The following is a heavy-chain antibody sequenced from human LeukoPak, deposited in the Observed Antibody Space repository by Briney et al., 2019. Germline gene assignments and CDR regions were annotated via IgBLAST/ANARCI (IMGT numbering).Heavy chain of an antibody. CDR2: ISWNSGSI. CDR3: AKAASYYYDSSGYSAVYFQY. V-gene: IGHV3-9*01. J-gene: IGHJ1*01. Sequence: PGRCLRLSCAASGSTFDDYAGHWVREAPGKGLEWVSGISWNSGSIGYADSVKGRFTISRDNAKNSPYLQMNSLRAEDTALYYCAKAASYYYDSSGYSAVYFQYWGQGTLVTVSS. D-gene: IGHD3-22*01. CDR1: GSTFDDYA.